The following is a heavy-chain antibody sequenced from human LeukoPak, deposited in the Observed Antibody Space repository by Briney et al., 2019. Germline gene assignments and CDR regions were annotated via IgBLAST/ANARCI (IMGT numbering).Heavy chain of an antibody. V-gene: IGHV3-23*01. CDR1: GFTFTSYA. D-gene: IGHD2-15*01. Sequence: GGSLRLSCAASGFTFTSYAMSWVRQAPGQGLEWISAISGSGGSTYYAHSVKGRVTITTDNSKNTLYLQMNSLRAEDTAVDYCAKATQGKIVVVVAARRNYYYYCRDVWPQETTVTVFS. CDR3: AKATQGKIVVVVAARRNYYYYCRDV. J-gene: IGHJ6*01. CDR2: ISGSGGST.